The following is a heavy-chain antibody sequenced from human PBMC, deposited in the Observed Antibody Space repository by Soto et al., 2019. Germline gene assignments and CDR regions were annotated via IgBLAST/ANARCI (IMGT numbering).Heavy chain of an antibody. CDR3: ANPRHLRGYSYGTGY. CDR2: IIPIFGTA. CDR1: GGTFSSYA. Sequence: SVKVSCKAAGGTFSSYAISWVRQAPGQGLEWMGGIIPIFGTANYAQKFQGRVTITADESTSTAYMELRSLRSEDKAVYYCANPRHLRGYSYGTGYWGQGTLVTVSS. J-gene: IGHJ4*02. D-gene: IGHD5-18*01. V-gene: IGHV1-69*13.